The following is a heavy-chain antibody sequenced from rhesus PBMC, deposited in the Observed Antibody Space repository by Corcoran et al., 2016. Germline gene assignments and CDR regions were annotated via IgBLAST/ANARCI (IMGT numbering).Heavy chain of an antibody. D-gene: IGHD2-39*02. CDR2: ITNTGDRT. V-gene: IGHV3S5*01. CDR3: STDPGGVCCTFDY. CDR1: GFTFSSHV. Sequence: EVQLVETGGGLVQPGGSLRLSCGASGFTFSSHVMSGVRQAPGKGREWVSGITNTGDRTFYADSVKGRFTISRDNSKNTVSLQMNSLRAEDTAVYYCSTDPGGVCCTFDYWGQGVLVTVSS. J-gene: IGHJ4*01.